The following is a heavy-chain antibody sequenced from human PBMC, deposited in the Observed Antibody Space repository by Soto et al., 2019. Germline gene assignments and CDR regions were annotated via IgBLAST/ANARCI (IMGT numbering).Heavy chain of an antibody. D-gene: IGHD2-8*01. J-gene: IGHJ5*02. CDR1: GGTFSSYA. Sequence: SVKVSCKASGGTFSSYAISWVRQAPGQGLEWMGGIIPIFGTANYAQKFQGRVTITADKSRSTAYMELSSLRSEDTAVYYCARAGDCTNGVCYNNWFDPWGQGTLVTVSS. CDR3: ARAGDCTNGVCYNNWFDP. V-gene: IGHV1-69*06. CDR2: IIPIFGTA.